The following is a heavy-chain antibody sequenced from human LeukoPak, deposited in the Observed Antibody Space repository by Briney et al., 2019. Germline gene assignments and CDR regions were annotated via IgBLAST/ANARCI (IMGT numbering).Heavy chain of an antibody. V-gene: IGHV1-18*01. CDR2: ISAYNGNT. CDR3: ARELRDYDILTGYYGVVAFDI. Sequence: ASVKVSCKASGYTFTSYGISWVRQAPGQGLEWMGWISAYNGNTNYAQKLQGRVTMTTDTSTSTAYMELRGLRSDDTAVYYCARELRDYDILTGYYGVVAFDIWGQGTMVTVSS. CDR1: GYTFTSYG. J-gene: IGHJ3*02. D-gene: IGHD3-9*01.